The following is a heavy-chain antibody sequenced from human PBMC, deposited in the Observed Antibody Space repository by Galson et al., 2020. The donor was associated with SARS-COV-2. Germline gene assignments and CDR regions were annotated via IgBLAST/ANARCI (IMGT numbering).Heavy chain of an antibody. D-gene: IGHD3-3*01. J-gene: IGHJ6*03. CDR2: INPNSGGT. CDR3: ATTYYDFWSGYSYYYYYMDV. CDR1: GYTFTGYY. V-gene: IGHV1-2*02. Sequence: GESLKISCKASGYTFTGYYMHWVRQAPGQGLEWMGWINPNSGGTNYAQKFQGRVTMTRDTSISTAYMELSRLRSDDTAVYYCATTYYDFWSGYSYYYYYMDVWGKGTTVTVSS.